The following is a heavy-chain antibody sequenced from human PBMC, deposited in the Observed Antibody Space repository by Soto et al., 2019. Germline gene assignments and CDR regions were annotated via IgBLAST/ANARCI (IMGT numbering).Heavy chain of an antibody. D-gene: IGHD4-4*01. CDR1: GFTITYYS. CDR3: IRGTTGIDY. CDR2: ISTGSSST. V-gene: IGHV3-48*02. Sequence: PGGSLRLSCAASGFTITYYSMHWVRQAPGKGLEWVSYISTGSSSTYYADSVKGRFTISRDNAKNSLYLQMNSLRDEDTAVYYCIRGTTGIDYWGQGTLVTVSS. J-gene: IGHJ4*02.